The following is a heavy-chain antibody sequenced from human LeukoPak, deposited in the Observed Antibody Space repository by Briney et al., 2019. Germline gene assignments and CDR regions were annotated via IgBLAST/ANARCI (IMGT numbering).Heavy chain of an antibody. Sequence: GGSLRLSCAASGFTVSSNYMSWVRQAPGKGLEWVSVIYSGGSTYYADSVKGRFTISSDNSKNTLYLQMNSLRAEDTAVYYCARCRGSGSYSSYYYYMDVWGKGTTVTISS. CDR3: ARCRGSGSYSSYYYYMDV. D-gene: IGHD3-10*01. J-gene: IGHJ6*03. CDR1: GFTVSSNY. CDR2: IYSGGST. V-gene: IGHV3-66*01.